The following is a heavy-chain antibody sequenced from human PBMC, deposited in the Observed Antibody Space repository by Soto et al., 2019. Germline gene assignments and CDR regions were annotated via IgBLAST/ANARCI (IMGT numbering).Heavy chain of an antibody. CDR3: ARGYSSSWYLFDY. Sequence: SETLSLTCTVSGGSISSGGYYWSWIRQHPGKGLEWIGYIYYSGSTYYNPSLKSRVTISVDTSKNQFSLKLSSVTAADTAVYYCARGYSSSWYLFDYWGQGTLVTVSS. J-gene: IGHJ4*02. V-gene: IGHV4-31*03. CDR2: IYYSGST. D-gene: IGHD6-13*01. CDR1: GGSISSGGYY.